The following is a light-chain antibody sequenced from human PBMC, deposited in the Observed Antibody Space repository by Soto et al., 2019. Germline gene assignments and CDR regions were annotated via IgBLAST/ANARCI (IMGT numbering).Light chain of an antibody. CDR3: QKYNSAPHT. CDR2: AAS. J-gene: IGKJ2*01. CDR1: QGISNY. Sequence: DIQMTQSPSSLSASVGDRVTITCRASQGISNYLAWYQQKPGKVPKLLIYAASTLQSGVPSRFSGSGSGTDFTLTISRLQAEDVATYCCQKYNSAPHTFGQGTKLEIK. V-gene: IGKV1-27*01.